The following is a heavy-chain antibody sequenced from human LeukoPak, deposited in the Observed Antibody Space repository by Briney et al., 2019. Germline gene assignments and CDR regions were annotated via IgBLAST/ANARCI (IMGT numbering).Heavy chain of an antibody. J-gene: IGHJ4*02. V-gene: IGHV3-7*01. CDR1: GFTFSSYW. CDR3: TCTHSSPPV. Sequence: GGSLRLSCAASGFTFSSYWMSWVRQAPGKGLEWVANIKQDGSEKYYVDSVKGRFTISRDNAKNSLYLQMNNLRTEDTAVYYCTCTHSSPPVWGQGTLVTVSS. CDR2: IKQDGSEK. D-gene: IGHD6-19*01.